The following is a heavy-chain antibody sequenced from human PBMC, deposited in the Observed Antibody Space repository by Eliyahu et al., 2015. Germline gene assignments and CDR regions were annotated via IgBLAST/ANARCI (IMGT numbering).Heavy chain of an antibody. Sequence: EVQLVQSGAEVKKPGESLRISCKGSGYSFITYWISWVRQKPGKGPEWMGRIDPSNSNTDYSPSFQGHVTMSADKSINTAYLQWSSLLASDTAVYFCARRGYGGYTIFDYWGQGSLVTVSS. D-gene: IGHD4-17*01. V-gene: IGHV5-10-1*03. CDR2: IDPSNSNT. CDR1: GYSFITYW. CDR3: ARRGYGGYTIFDY. J-gene: IGHJ4*02.